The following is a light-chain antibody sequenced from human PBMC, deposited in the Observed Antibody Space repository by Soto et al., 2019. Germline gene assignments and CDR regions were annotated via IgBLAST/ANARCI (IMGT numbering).Light chain of an antibody. V-gene: IGKV3-15*01. J-gene: IGKJ2*01. Sequence: EIVMTQSPATLSVSPGERATLSCRASQSVGSNLAWYQQRPGQAPRPLIFGASTRAIGIPPRFSGSGSGKEFTLTISSMHSEDFTVYFCQQYNNWPYTFGRGTKLEIK. CDR1: QSVGSN. CDR3: QQYNNWPYT. CDR2: GAS.